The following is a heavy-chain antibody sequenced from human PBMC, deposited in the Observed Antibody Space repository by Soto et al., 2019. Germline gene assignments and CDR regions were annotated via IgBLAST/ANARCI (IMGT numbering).Heavy chain of an antibody. CDR1: GYTFTSYY. Sequence: GASVKVSCKTSGYTFTSYYMHWVRQAPGQGLEWMGIINPSGGSTSYAQKFQGRVTMTRDASTSTVYMELSSLRSEDTAVYYCARVTSYCSSTSGGYFDHWGQGTLVTVSS. D-gene: IGHD2-2*01. V-gene: IGHV1-46*01. CDR3: ARVTSYCSSTSGGYFDH. CDR2: INPSGGST. J-gene: IGHJ4*02.